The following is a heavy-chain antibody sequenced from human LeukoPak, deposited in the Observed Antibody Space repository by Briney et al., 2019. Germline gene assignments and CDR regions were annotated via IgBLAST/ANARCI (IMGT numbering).Heavy chain of an antibody. V-gene: IGHV1-3*01. CDR2: INAGNGNT. Sequence: ASVKVSCKASGYTFTSYAMHWVRQAPGQRLEWMGWINAGNGNTKYSQKFQGRVTITRDTSASTAYMELSSLRSEDTAVYYCATVGLIKPEYYDRSGYYYRRVLSPLDYWGQGTQVTVSS. D-gene: IGHD3-22*01. J-gene: IGHJ4*02. CDR3: ATVGLIKPEYYDRSGYYYRRVLSPLDY. CDR1: GYTFTSYA.